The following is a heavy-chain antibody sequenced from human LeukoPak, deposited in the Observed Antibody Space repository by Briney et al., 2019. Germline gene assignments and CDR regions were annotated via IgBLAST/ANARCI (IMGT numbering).Heavy chain of an antibody. D-gene: IGHD6-19*01. CDR1: GFTVSSKY. CDR3: AMYSSAWYAVY. J-gene: IGHJ4*02. CDR2: IHAGATI. V-gene: IGHV3-66*01. Sequence: GGTLRLTCAASGFTVSSKYMGWVRQAPGNGLEWVSVIHAGATIYYADSVKGTFTISRDNSKNTLYLEMNTLRVEDTAVYYCAMYSSAWYAVYWGQGTLVTASS.